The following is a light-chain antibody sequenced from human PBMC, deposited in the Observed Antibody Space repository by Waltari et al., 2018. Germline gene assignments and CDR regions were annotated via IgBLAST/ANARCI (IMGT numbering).Light chain of an antibody. V-gene: IGLV2-11*01. J-gene: IGLJ3*02. CDR2: DVT. CDR3: GSYAGSYSWE. Sequence: QSALTQPRSVSGSPGQSVTISCTGTSSDVGGYNYVSWYQHHPGKAPKCMIYDVTRRPSGVPDRFSGSKSGNTASLTISGLQAEDEADYYCGSYAGSYSWEFGGGTKVTVL. CDR1: SSDVGGYNY.